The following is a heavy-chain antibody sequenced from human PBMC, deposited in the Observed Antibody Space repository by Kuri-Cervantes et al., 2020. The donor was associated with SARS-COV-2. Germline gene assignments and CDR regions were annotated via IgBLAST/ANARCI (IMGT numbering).Heavy chain of an antibody. D-gene: IGHD2-21*01. Sequence: GESLKISCAASGFTFSSYAMHWVRQAPGKGLEWVAVISYDGSNKYYADSVKGRFTISRDNAKNSLYLQMNSLRDEDTAVYYCARAVNIVVVIAFDWYFDLWGHGTLVTVSS. V-gene: IGHV3-30*07. CDR3: ARAVNIVVVIAFDWYFDL. CDR2: ISYDGSNK. CDR1: GFTFSSYA. J-gene: IGHJ2*01.